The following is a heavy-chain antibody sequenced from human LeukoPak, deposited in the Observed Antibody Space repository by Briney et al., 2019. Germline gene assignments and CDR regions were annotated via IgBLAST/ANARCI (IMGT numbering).Heavy chain of an antibody. Sequence: SETLSLTCTVSGGSISSYYWSWIRQPPGKGLEWIGYIYYSGSTNYNPSLRSRVTISVDTSKNQFSLRLSSATAADTAVYYCARERINYFYGMDVWGQGTTVTVSS. V-gene: IGHV4-59*01. CDR2: IYYSGST. J-gene: IGHJ6*02. D-gene: IGHD2-15*01. CDR3: ARERINYFYGMDV. CDR1: GGSISSYY.